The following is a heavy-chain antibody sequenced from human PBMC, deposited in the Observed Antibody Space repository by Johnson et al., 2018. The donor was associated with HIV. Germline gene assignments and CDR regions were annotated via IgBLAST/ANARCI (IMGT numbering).Heavy chain of an antibody. Sequence: QVQLVESGGGVVQPGRSLRLSCAASGFTLSTYGMHWVRQAPGKGLEWVAVISSDGSNKYYADSVKGRFTISRDNSKNTLYLQMNSLRAEDTAVYYCARDLGGGYSSSSYAFDIWGQGTMVTVSS. V-gene: IGHV3-30*05. CDR2: ISSDGSNK. CDR1: GFTLSTYG. CDR3: ARDLGGGYSSSSYAFDI. D-gene: IGHD6-6*01. J-gene: IGHJ3*02.